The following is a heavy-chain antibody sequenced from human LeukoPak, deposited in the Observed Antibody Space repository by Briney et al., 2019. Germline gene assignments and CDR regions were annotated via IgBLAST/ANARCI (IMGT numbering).Heavy chain of an antibody. CDR1: GFTFSSYS. D-gene: IGHD4-23*01. CDR2: ISSSTI. J-gene: IGHJ4*02. V-gene: IGHV3-48*01. CDR3: ATTVVTLSDY. Sequence: GGSLRLSCAASGFTFSSYSMNWVRQAPGKGLEWVSYISSSTIYYADSVKGRFTISRDNAKNSLYLQMNSLRAEDTAVYYCATTVVTLSDYWGQGTLVTVSS.